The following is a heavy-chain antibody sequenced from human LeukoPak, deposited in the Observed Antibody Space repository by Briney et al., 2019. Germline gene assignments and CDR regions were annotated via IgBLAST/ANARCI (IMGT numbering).Heavy chain of an antibody. CDR3: ARMVRRLERLNIGRSSDYATGYYFDY. Sequence: PSETLSLTCAVYGGSFSGYYWSWIRQPPGKGLEWIGEINHSGSTNYNPSLKSRVTMSLDTSKNQFSLKLSSVTAADTAVYYCARMVRRLERLNIGRSSDYATGYYFDYWGQGTLVTVSS. CDR1: GGSFSGYY. CDR2: INHSGST. D-gene: IGHD5-12*01. V-gene: IGHV4-34*01. J-gene: IGHJ4*02.